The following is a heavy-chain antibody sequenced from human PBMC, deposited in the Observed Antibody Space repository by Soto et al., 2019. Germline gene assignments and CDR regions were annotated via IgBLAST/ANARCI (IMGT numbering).Heavy chain of an antibody. J-gene: IGHJ5*02. CDR1: GFAFSSFN. Sequence: GGSLRLSCTASGFAFSSFNMNWVRQAPGKGLTWVSSIFTRSSQIYYADSVKGRFTISRADATNSLFLQMNSLSVEDTAVYYCARDLLAGQQLVIPWFHPWGQGTLVTVSS. V-gene: IGHV3-21*01. CDR2: IFTRSSQI. CDR3: ARDLLAGQQLVIPWFHP. D-gene: IGHD1-26*01.